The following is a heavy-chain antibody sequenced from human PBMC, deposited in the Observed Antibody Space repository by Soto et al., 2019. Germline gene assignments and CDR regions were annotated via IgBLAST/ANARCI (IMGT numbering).Heavy chain of an antibody. J-gene: IGHJ5*02. Sequence: PGESLKISCRTSGYKFTSSWIAWVRQKPGKCLEWMGIIFPSDSDTRYSPSFQGQVTISADRSTSTVFLQRASLKASDTAVYFCARKDKSGYFNWFDPWGQGTLVTVSS. V-gene: IGHV5-51*01. CDR2: IFPSDSDT. D-gene: IGHD3-22*01. CDR3: ARKDKSGYFNWFDP. CDR1: GYKFTSSW.